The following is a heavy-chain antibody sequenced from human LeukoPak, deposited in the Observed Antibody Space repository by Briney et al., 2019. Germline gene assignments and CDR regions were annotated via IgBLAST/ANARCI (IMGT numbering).Heavy chain of an antibody. V-gene: IGHV4-39*07. Sequence: PSETLSLTCTVSGGSISSSSYYWGWIRQPPGKGLEWIGCIYYCGSTYYIPSLKSRVTISVDTSKNQFSLKLSSVTAADTAVYYCARDPSYYDFWSGPPVPYYFDYWGQGTLVTVSS. CDR2: IYYCGST. CDR3: ARDPSYYDFWSGPPVPYYFDY. CDR1: GGSISSSSYY. D-gene: IGHD3-3*01. J-gene: IGHJ4*02.